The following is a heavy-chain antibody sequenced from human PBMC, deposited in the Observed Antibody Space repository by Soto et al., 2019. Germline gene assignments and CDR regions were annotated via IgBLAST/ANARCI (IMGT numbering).Heavy chain of an antibody. J-gene: IGHJ3*02. CDR3: AKVTTSMAFDI. CDR2: IWYDGSNT. D-gene: IGHD4-17*01. Sequence: VQLVESGGGVAQPGRSLRLSCAASGFTFSSFGMHWDRQAPGKGLEWVAVIWYDGSNTFYGDSVKGRFTISRDNSRNTLYLQMNSLRAEDTAVYYCAKVTTSMAFDIWGQGTMLTVSS. V-gene: IGHV3-33*06. CDR1: GFTFSSFG.